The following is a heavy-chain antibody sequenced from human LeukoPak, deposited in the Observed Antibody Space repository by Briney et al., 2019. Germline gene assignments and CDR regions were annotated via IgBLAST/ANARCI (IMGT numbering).Heavy chain of an antibody. J-gene: IGHJ4*02. CDR2: ISNSGGST. V-gene: IGHV3-23*01. CDR1: GFTFNNYA. CDR3: AKGYTYGLTRFCFDY. Sequence: PGGSLRLSCAASGFTFNNYAMSWVRQAPGKGLEWVSAISNSGGSTFYADSVKGRFTISRDNSNNTLYLQMNGLRAEDTAVYYCAKGYTYGLTRFCFDYWGQGTLVTVSS. D-gene: IGHD5-18*01.